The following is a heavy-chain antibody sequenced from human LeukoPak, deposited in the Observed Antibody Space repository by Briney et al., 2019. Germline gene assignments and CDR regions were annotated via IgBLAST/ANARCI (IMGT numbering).Heavy chain of an antibody. Sequence: GGSLRLSCAVSGVIFSDYGMSWVRRTPGKGLEWVSGISNSGEITFYADSVKGRFTISRDNSKNTLHLQMVSLRAEDSALYYCAKSKGVTGPRPNYFDYWGQGTLVTVSS. CDR3: AKSKGVTGPRPNYFDY. CDR1: GVIFSDYG. V-gene: IGHV3-23*01. CDR2: ISNSGEIT. J-gene: IGHJ4*02. D-gene: IGHD4-23*01.